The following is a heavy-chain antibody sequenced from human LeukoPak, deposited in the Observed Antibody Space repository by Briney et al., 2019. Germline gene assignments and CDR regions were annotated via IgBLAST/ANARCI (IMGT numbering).Heavy chain of an antibody. CDR2: IYYSGSS. D-gene: IGHD3-22*01. CDR3: ARPYYYDSRIDP. CDR1: TFGDHS. V-gene: IGHV4-30-4*08. Sequence: TFGDHSVSWFRQAPGKGLEWAGYIYYSGSSYYNPSLKSRVTISVDTSKNQFSLKLTSVTAADTAVYYCARPYYYDSRIDPWGQGTLVTVSS. J-gene: IGHJ5*02.